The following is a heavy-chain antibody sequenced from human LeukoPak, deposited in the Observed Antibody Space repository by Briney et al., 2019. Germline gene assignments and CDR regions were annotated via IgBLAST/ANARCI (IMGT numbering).Heavy chain of an antibody. CDR3: ARDRRGYSGYDFMFDP. J-gene: IGHJ5*02. CDR2: INPNSGGT. Sequence: ASVKVSCKASGYTFTGYYMYWVRQAPGQGLEWMGWINPNSGGTNYAQKFQGRVTMTRDTSISTAYMELSRLRSDDTAVYYCARDRRGYSGYDFMFDPWGQGTLVTVSS. V-gene: IGHV1-2*02. D-gene: IGHD5-12*01. CDR1: GYTFTGYY.